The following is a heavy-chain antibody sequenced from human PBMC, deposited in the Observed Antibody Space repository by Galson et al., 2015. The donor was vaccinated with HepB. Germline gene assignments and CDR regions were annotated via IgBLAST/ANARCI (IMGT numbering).Heavy chain of an antibody. D-gene: IGHD3-10*01. CDR2: IDPSDSYT. V-gene: IGHV5-10-1*01. J-gene: IGHJ6*02. CDR3: ARHRVRGYLLYGMDV. Sequence: QSGAEVKKPGESLRISCKGSGYSFTSYWISWVRQMPGKGLEWMGRIDPSDSYTNYSPSFQGRVTISADKSISTAYPQWSSLKASDTAMYYCARHRVRGYLLYGMDVWGQGTTVTVSS. CDR1: GYSFTSYW.